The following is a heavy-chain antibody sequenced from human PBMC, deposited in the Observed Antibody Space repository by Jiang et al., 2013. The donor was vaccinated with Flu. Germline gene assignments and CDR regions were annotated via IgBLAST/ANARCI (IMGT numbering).Heavy chain of an antibody. Sequence: EVQLVESGGGLIQPGGSLRLSCAASGFTVSSNYMSWVRQAPGKGLEWVSVIYSGGSTYYADSVKGRFTISRDNSKNTLYLQMNSLRAEDTAVYYCARDVRRGNSSSSGYYYYYYGMDVWGQGTTVTVSS. V-gene: IGHV3-53*01. CDR3: ARDVRRGNSSSSGYYYYYYGMDV. CDR2: IYSGGST. CDR1: GFTVSSNY. D-gene: IGHD6-6*01. J-gene: IGHJ6*02.